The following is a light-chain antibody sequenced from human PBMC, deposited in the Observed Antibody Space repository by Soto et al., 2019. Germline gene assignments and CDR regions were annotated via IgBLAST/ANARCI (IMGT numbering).Light chain of an antibody. V-gene: IGKV1-27*01. Sequence: DIQMTQSPSSLSASVGDRVTITCRASQGISNYLAWYQQKPGKVPKLLIYAASTLQSGVPSRFSGSGSCTDFTLSITSLQPEAVATYYCQKYNSAPYTFGQGTQLEIK. CDR3: QKYNSAPYT. CDR2: AAS. J-gene: IGKJ2*01. CDR1: QGISNY.